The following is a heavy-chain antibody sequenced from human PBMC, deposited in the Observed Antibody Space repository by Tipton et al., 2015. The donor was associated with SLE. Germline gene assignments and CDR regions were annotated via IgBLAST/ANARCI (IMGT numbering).Heavy chain of an antibody. CDR2: IYYSGST. J-gene: IGHJ4*02. CDR1: GGSISSYF. Sequence: TLSLTCTVSGGSISSYFWSWIRQPPGKGLEWIGYIYYSGSTYYNPSLKSRVTTSVDTSKNQFSLKLSSVTAADTAVYYCARMGISYGKYHFDYWGQGTLVTVSS. D-gene: IGHD5-18*01. V-gene: IGHV4-59*06. CDR3: ARMGISYGKYHFDY.